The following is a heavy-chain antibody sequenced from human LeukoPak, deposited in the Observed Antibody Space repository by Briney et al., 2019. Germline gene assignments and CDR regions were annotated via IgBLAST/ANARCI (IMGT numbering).Heavy chain of an antibody. Sequence: SETLSLTCSVSGDSVSSYYWSWIRQPPGKGLEWIGYIYYSGSTKYNPSLKSRATISIDTSNNQFSLKVKSVTAADTAVYYCVRDPSITASGVYFDDWGQGTLVTVSS. D-gene: IGHD1-20*01. J-gene: IGHJ4*02. CDR2: IYYSGST. CDR3: VRDPSITASGVYFDD. V-gene: IGHV4-59*02. CDR1: GDSVSSYY.